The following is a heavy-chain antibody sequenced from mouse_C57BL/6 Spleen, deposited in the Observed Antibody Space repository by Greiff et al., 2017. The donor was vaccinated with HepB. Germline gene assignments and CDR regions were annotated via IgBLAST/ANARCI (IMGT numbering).Heavy chain of an antibody. D-gene: IGHD4-1*01. J-gene: IGHJ2*01. CDR2: IDPSDSYT. CDR3: ARRTLGRDYFDY. V-gene: IGHV1-50*01. CDR1: GYTFTSYW. Sequence: QVQLQQPGAELVKPGASVKLSCKASGYTFTSYWMQWVKQRPGQGLEWIGEIDPSDSYTNYNQKFKGKATLTVDTSSSTAYMQLSSLTSKDSAVYYCARRTLGRDYFDYWGQGATLTVSS.